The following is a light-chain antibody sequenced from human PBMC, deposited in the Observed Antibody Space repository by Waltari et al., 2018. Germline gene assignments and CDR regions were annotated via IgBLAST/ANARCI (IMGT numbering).Light chain of an antibody. CDR3: QQYNNYPFT. V-gene: IGKV1-5*03. J-gene: IGKJ3*01. CDR2: KAS. Sequence: DIQMTQSPSTLSASVGDRVTITCRASQSISSWLAWYQQKPGKAPKLLIYKASSLESGVPERFSGSGSGTEFTLTISSLQPDDFATYFCQQYNNYPFTFGPGTKVDIK. CDR1: QSISSW.